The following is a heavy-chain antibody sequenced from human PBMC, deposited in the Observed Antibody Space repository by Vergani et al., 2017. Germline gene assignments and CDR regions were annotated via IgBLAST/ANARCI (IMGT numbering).Heavy chain of an antibody. D-gene: IGHD2-2*01. V-gene: IGHV1-18*04. CDR1: GYTFTSYG. Sequence: QVQLVQSGAEVQKPGASVKVSCKASGYTFTSYGIRWVRQAPGQGLEWMGWISAYNGNTNSAQKLQGRVTMTTDTSTRTAYMELRSLRSDDTAVYYCAWDPDIVVVPAAPYYYYYYGKDVWGQGTTITVSS. CDR2: ISAYNGNT. CDR3: AWDPDIVVVPAAPYYYYYYGKDV. J-gene: IGHJ6*02.